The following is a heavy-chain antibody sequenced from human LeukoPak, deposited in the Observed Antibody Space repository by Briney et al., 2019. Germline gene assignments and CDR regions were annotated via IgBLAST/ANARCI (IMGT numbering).Heavy chain of an antibody. Sequence: GGSLRLSCAASGFTFSSIGMHWVRQTPGKGLEWVAGIWYDGSSKYYTDSVQGQFTISRDNDRNTLFLQMNSLRAQDTAVYYCVRASIEGATILDYWGQGTLVTVSS. V-gene: IGHV3-33*01. CDR3: VRASIEGATILDY. CDR2: IWYDGSSK. CDR1: GFTFSSIG. D-gene: IGHD1-26*01. J-gene: IGHJ4*02.